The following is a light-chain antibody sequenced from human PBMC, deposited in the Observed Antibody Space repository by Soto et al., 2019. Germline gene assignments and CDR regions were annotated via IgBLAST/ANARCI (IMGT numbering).Light chain of an antibody. CDR3: QQCGSWPPQIT. CDR1: QSVSSY. J-gene: IGKJ5*01. CDR2: DAS. Sequence: EIVLTQSPATLSLSPGARATLSCRASQSVSSYLAWYQQKPGQAPRRLIYDASNRATGITARFSGSGSGTDFTLTISSLEPEDFAVYYCQQCGSWPPQITFGQGKRLEIK. V-gene: IGKV3-11*01.